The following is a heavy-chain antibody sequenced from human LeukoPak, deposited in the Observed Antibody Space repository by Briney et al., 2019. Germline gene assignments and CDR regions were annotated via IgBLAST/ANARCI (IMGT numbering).Heavy chain of an antibody. D-gene: IGHD1-26*01. CDR2: IYYSGST. J-gene: IGHJ5*02. CDR1: GGSISSSSYY. CDR3: ARLSVGVSNWFDP. Sequence: SETLSLTCTVSGGSISSSSYYWGWIRQPPGKGLEWIGSIYYSGSTYYNPSLKSRVTISVDTSKNQFSLKLSSVTAADTAVYYCARLSVGVSNWFDPWGQGTLVTVSS. V-gene: IGHV4-39*07.